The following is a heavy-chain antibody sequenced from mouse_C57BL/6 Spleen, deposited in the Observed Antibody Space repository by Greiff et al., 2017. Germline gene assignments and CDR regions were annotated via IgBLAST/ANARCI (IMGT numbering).Heavy chain of an antibody. CDR3: ATSITAVVDAMDY. Sequence: VQLQQPGAELVRPGSSVKLSCKASGYTFTSYWMHWVKQRPIQGLEWIGNIDPSDSETHYNQKFKDKATLTVDKSSSTAYMQLSSLTSEDSAVYYCATSITAVVDAMDYWGQGTSVTVSS. D-gene: IGHD1-1*01. J-gene: IGHJ4*01. CDR1: GYTFTSYW. CDR2: IDPSDSET. V-gene: IGHV1-52*01.